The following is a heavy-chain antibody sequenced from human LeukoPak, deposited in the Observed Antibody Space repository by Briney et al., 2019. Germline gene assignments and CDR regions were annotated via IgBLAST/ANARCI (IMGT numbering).Heavy chain of an antibody. V-gene: IGHV3-48*01. CDR1: GFXFSSYS. D-gene: IGHD5-24*01. J-gene: IGHJ4*02. CDR3: ARGDGFHYFDY. Sequence: GGSLRLSCVVSGFXFSSYSMNWVRQAPGKGLEWVSFITSSSVNIYYADSVEGRFTISRDNAQNSLYLHMRSLRGEATAVYYCARGDGFHYFDYWGQGVLVTVSS. CDR2: ITSSSVNI.